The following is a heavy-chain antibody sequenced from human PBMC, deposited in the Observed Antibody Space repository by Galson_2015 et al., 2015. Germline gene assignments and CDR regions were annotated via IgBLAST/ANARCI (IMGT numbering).Heavy chain of an antibody. CDR1: GYTFTSYY. J-gene: IGHJ4*02. V-gene: IGHV1-46*01. CDR2: INPSGGST. CDR3: ARESSGYLVH. Sequence: SVKVSCKASGYTFTSYYIHGVRQAPGQGLEWMGIINPSGGSTTSAQKFQGRVTMTRDTSTSTVYMDLSSLRSEDTAVYYCARESSGYLVHWGQGTLVTVSS. D-gene: IGHD3-3*01.